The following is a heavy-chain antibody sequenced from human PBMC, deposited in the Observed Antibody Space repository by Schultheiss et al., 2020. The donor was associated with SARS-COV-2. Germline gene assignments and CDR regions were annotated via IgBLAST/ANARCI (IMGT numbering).Heavy chain of an antibody. J-gene: IGHJ3*02. CDR2: IYSGGST. Sequence: GGSLRLSCAASGFTFSSYWMSWVRQAPGKGLEWVSVIYSGGSTYYADSVKGRFTISRDNSKNTLYLQMNSLRAEDTAVYYCARDTDIVATIGAFDIWGQGTMVTVSS. CDR3: ARDTDIVATIGAFDI. V-gene: IGHV3-66*01. D-gene: IGHD5-12*01. CDR1: GFTFSSYW.